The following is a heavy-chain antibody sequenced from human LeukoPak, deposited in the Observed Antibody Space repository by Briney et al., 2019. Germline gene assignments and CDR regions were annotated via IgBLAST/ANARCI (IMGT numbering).Heavy chain of an antibody. CDR2: FDPEDGET. V-gene: IGHV1-24*01. CDR1: GYTLTELS. Sequence: SVKVSCKVSGYTLTELSMHWVRQAPGKGLEWMGGFDPEDGETIYAQKFQGRVTMTEDTSTDTAYMELSSLRSEDTAVYYCATEGLRTGSSPYYFDHWGQGTLVAVSS. D-gene: IGHD3/OR15-3a*01. CDR3: ATEGLRTGSSPYYFDH. J-gene: IGHJ4*02.